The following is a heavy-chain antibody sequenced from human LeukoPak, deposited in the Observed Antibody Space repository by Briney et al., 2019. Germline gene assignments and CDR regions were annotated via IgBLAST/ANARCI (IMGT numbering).Heavy chain of an antibody. CDR2: IIPIFGTA. CDR1: GGTFSSYT. J-gene: IGHJ5*02. V-gene: IGHV1-69*13. CDR3: ARVRYCSSTSCEVP. Sequence: SVKVSCXASGGTFSSYTISWVRQAPGQGLVWMGGIIPIFGTANCAQKFQGRVTITADESTSTAYMELSSLRSEDTAVYYCARVRYCSSTSCEVPWGQGTLVTVSS. D-gene: IGHD2-2*01.